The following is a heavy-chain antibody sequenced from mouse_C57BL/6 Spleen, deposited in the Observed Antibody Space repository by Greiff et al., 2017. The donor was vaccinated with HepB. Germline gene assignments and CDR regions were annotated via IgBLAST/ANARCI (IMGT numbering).Heavy chain of an antibody. CDR2: INPSSGYT. D-gene: IGHD2-5*01. V-gene: IGHV1-7*01. CDR1: GYTFTSYW. J-gene: IGHJ1*03. CDR3: ASSYYSNYGYFDV. Sequence: QVQLKQSGAELAKPGASVKLSCKASGYTFTSYWMHWVKQRPGQGLEWIGYINPSSGYTKYNQKFKDKATLTADKSSSTAYMQLSSLTYEDSAVYYCASSYYSNYGYFDVWGTGTTVTVSS.